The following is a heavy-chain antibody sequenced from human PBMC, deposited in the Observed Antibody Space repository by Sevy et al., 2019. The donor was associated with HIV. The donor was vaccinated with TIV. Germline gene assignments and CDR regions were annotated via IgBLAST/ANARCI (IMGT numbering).Heavy chain of an antibody. J-gene: IGHJ6*02. CDR3: ARSGGYSDNGMDV. CDR1: GFTFSSYD. D-gene: IGHD5-12*01. Sequence: GGSLRLSCAASGFTFSSYDMHWVRQVTGKGLEWVSVIGSSGDPYYPGPVKGRFTISRENAKNSVYLQMNSLRAGDTAVYYCARSGGYSDNGMDVWGQGTTVTVSS. V-gene: IGHV3-13*05. CDR2: IGSSGDP.